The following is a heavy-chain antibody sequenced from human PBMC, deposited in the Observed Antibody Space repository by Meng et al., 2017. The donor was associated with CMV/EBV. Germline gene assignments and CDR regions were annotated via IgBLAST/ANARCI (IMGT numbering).Heavy chain of an antibody. V-gene: IGHV4-59*12. Sequence: SETLSLTCTVSGGSISSYYWSWIRQPPGKGLEWIGYIYYSGSTYYNPSLKSRVTISVDTSKNQFSLKLSSATAADTAVYYCARGHGGIFGVVIGGDWFDPWGQGTLVTVSS. CDR2: IYYSGST. D-gene: IGHD3-3*01. CDR3: ARGHGGIFGVVIGGDWFDP. CDR1: GGSISSYY. J-gene: IGHJ5*02.